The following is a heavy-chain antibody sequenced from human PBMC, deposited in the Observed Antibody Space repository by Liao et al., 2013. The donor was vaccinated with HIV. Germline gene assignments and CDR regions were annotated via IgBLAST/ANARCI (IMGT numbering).Heavy chain of an antibody. D-gene: IGHD2/OR15-2a*01. CDR3: AKGVIGSPYAFDI. J-gene: IGHJ3*02. V-gene: IGHV4-4*07. Sequence: QVQLQESGPGLVKPSTTLSLTCTVSGGSINNHYVNWIRQPAGKGLEWIGRIYSSGSTSYNPSLKSRVSMSVATSENQFSLRLSSVTAADTAMYYCAKGVIGSPYAFDIWGQGTMVTVSS. CDR1: GGSINNHY. CDR2: IYSSGST.